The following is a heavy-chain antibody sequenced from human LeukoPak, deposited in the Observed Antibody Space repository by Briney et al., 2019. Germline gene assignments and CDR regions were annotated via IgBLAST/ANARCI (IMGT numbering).Heavy chain of an antibody. CDR1: GFTFSNYA. V-gene: IGHV3-23*01. J-gene: IGHJ4*02. CDR2: ISAYGDSK. D-gene: IGHD3-10*02. CDR3: AKARTDMFSLSWFDY. Sequence: PGGSLRLSCAASGFTFSNYATSWVRQAPGKGLEWVSGISAYGDSKYYADSVNGRFTISRDNSKNTLYLQMNSLRAEDTAVYYCAKARTDMFSLSWFDYSGQGTLVTVSS.